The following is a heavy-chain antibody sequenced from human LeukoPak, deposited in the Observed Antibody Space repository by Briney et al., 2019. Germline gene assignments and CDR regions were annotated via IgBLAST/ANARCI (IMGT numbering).Heavy chain of an antibody. CDR1: GFRVSDYY. V-gene: IGHV3-23*01. CDR3: AKDFMTTVATPLMFDY. J-gene: IGHJ4*02. D-gene: IGHD4-23*01. CDR2: ISGSGGST. Sequence: PGGSLRLSCAVSGFRVSDYYMSWVRQAPGKGLEWVSAISGSGGSTYYADSVKGRFTISRDNSKNTLYLQMNSLRAEDTAVYYCAKDFMTTVATPLMFDYWGQGTLVTVSS.